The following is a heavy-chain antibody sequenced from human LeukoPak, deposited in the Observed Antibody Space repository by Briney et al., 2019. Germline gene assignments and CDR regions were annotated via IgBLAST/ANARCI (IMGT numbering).Heavy chain of an antibody. J-gene: IGHJ4*02. D-gene: IGHD6-13*01. CDR1: GFTFSSYS. V-gene: IGHV3-21*04. Sequence: GGSLRLSCAASGFTFSSYSMNWVRQAPGKGLEWVSSISSSSSYIYYADSVKGRFTISRDNAKNPLYLQMNSLRAEDTALYYCAKAAGYSSSWYPDFDYWGQGTLVIVSS. CDR2: ISSSSSYI. CDR3: AKAAGYSSSWYPDFDY.